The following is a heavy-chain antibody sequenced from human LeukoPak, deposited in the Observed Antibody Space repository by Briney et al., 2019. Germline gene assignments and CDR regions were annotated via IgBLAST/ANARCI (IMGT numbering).Heavy chain of an antibody. D-gene: IGHD2-15*01. V-gene: IGHV5-51*01. CDR3: ATPRTLNAFDI. CDR1: GYSFTSYW. CDR2: IYPGDSDT. J-gene: IGHJ3*02. Sequence: GESLKISCKGSGYSFTSYWTAWVRQMPGKGLEWMGIIYPGDSDTRYSPSFQGQVTISADKSISTAYLQWSSLKASDTAMYYCATPRTLNAFDIWGQGTMVTVSS.